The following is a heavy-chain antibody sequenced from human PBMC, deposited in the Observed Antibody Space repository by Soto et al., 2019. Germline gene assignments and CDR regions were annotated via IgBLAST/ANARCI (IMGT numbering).Heavy chain of an antibody. CDR2: FNPSGGGT. CDR1: GDTYTSYY. Sequence: GASVKVSCKASGDTYTSYYIHWVRQAPGQGLGWMGTFNPSGGGTFYAQKFQGRVTMTGDTSTSTVYMELSSLRSEDTAVYYCAKGLAGKGIYYYYGMDVWGQGTTVTVSS. V-gene: IGHV1-46*03. D-gene: IGHD6-19*01. J-gene: IGHJ6*02. CDR3: AKGLAGKGIYYYYGMDV.